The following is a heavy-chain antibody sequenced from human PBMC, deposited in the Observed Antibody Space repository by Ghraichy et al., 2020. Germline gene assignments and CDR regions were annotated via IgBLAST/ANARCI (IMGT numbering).Heavy chain of an antibody. CDR3: LSRSLGY. CDR2: IKPDGSQS. V-gene: IGHV3-7*03. CDR1: GFTFRSTY. Sequence: GGYLRLSCVASGFTFRSTYMVWVRQAPGKGLEWVGNIKPDGSQSNYVDSVKGRFTISRDNSKNSVYLQMSSLRDEDTAVYYCLSRSLGYWGQGTLVTVSS. D-gene: IGHD7-27*01. J-gene: IGHJ4*02.